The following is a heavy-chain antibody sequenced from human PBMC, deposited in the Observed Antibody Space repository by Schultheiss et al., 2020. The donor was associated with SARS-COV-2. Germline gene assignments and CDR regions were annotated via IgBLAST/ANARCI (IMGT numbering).Heavy chain of an antibody. CDR3: ASLIAAAGTSLFDY. D-gene: IGHD6-13*01. CDR1: GFTFDDYA. Sequence: GGSLRLSCAASGFTFDDYAMHWVRQAPGKGLEWVAVIWYDGSNKYYADSVKGRFTISRDNSKNTLYLQMNSLRAEDTAVYYCASLIAAAGTSLFDYWGQGTLVTVSS. V-gene: IGHV3-33*08. CDR2: IWYDGSNK. J-gene: IGHJ4*02.